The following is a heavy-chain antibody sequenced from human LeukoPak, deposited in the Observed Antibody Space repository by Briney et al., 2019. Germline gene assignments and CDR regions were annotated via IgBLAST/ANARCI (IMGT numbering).Heavy chain of an antibody. CDR2: IIPIFGTA. CDR3: ARDVIGSDSSGSFDY. CDR1: VCTFSSYA. J-gene: IGHJ4*02. D-gene: IGHD3-22*01. V-gene: IGHV1-69*13. Sequence: SVKDSCQPSVCTFSSYAISWVRPAPGQALEWMGGIIPIFGTANNEQKSQGRVTITADESTRTAYMELSSLRSEDTAVYYCARDVIGSDSSGSFDYWGQGTLVTVSS.